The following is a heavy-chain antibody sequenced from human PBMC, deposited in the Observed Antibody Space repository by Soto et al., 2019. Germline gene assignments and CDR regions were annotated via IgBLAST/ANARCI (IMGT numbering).Heavy chain of an antibody. Sequence: EVQLVESGGGLVKPGGSLRLSCAASGFTFSSYSMNWVRQAPGKGLEWVSSISSSSSYIYYADSVKGRFTISRDNAKNSLYLQMNSLRAEDTAVYYCARAHPVYYYYGIDVWGQGTTVTVSS. V-gene: IGHV3-21*01. CDR2: ISSSSSYI. J-gene: IGHJ6*02. CDR1: GFTFSSYS. CDR3: ARAHPVYYYYGIDV.